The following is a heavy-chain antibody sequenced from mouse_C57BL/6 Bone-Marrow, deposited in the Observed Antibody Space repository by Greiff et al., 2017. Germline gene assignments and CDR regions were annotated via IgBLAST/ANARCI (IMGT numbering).Heavy chain of an antibody. CDR1: GYSITSGYY. CDR2: ISYDGSN. Sequence: EVKLVESGPGLVKPSQSLSLTCSVTGYSITSGYYWNWIRQFPGNKLEWMGYISYDGSNNYNPSLKNRISITRDTSKNQFFLKLNSVTTEDTATYYCARERAYYYGSSYGWYFDVWGTGTTVTVSS. D-gene: IGHD1-1*01. V-gene: IGHV3-6*01. J-gene: IGHJ1*03. CDR3: ARERAYYYGSSYGWYFDV.